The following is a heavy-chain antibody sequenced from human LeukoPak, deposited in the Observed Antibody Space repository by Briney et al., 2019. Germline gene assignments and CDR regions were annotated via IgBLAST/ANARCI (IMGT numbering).Heavy chain of an antibody. Sequence: ASVNVSCTVSGYTLTELSMHWVRQAPGKGLEWMGGFDPEDGETIYAQKFQGRVTMTEDTSTDTAYMELSSLRSEDTAVYYCATSITIFGVVTNWFDPWGQGTLVTVSS. V-gene: IGHV1-24*01. CDR2: FDPEDGET. CDR1: GYTLTELS. J-gene: IGHJ5*02. D-gene: IGHD3-3*01. CDR3: ATSITIFGVVTNWFDP.